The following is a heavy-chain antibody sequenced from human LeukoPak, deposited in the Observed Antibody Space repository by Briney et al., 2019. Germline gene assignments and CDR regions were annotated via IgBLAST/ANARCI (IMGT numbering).Heavy chain of an antibody. D-gene: IGHD4-17*01. CDR1: EFTFSSYG. J-gene: IGHJ4*02. CDR2: ISDSGYST. Sequence: GGSLRLSCAASEFTFSSYGMSWVRQAPGKELEWVSSISDSGYSTYYADSVKGRFTVSRDNSNNTLYLQMNSLRADDTAVYFCAKLTVGARTTVTTGSFDYWGQGTLVTVSS. V-gene: IGHV3-23*01. CDR3: AKLTVGARTTVTTGSFDY.